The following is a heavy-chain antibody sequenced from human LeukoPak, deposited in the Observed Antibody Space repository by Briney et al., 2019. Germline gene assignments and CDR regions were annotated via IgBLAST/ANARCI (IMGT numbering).Heavy chain of an antibody. J-gene: IGHJ4*02. D-gene: IGHD3-22*01. CDR2: INPNSGGT. V-gene: IGHV1-2*02. CDR3: ARGDPDYYESRYDY. CDR1: GYTFIGYY. Sequence: GASVKVSCKASGYTFIGYYMHWVRQAPVQGLEWMGWINPNSGGTKYAQKFQGRVTMTRDTSIRTAYMELSRLRSDDTAVYYCARGDPDYYESRYDYWGQGTLVTVSS.